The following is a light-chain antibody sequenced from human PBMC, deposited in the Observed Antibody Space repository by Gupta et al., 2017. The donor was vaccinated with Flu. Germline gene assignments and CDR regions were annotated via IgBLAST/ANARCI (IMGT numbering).Light chain of an antibody. Sequence: SITISCTGTSRDVGNYNYVSWYQHHPGKAPKLMIYDVSNRPSGVSNRFSGSKSGNTASLTISGLQVEDEADYYCSSYTASSTWVFGRGTKLTVL. V-gene: IGLV2-14*01. CDR1: SRDVGNYNY. CDR3: SSYTASSTWV. J-gene: IGLJ3*02. CDR2: DVS.